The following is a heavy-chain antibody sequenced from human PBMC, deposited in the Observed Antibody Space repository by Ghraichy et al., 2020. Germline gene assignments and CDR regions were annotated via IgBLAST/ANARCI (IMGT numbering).Heavy chain of an antibody. CDR2: IYYSGTT. V-gene: IGHV4-30-2*01. D-gene: IGHD3-22*01. J-gene: IGHJ3*02. Sequence: SETLSLTCAVSNGSINSGSFSWSWIRQPPGKGLEWIGYIYYSGTTYYNPSLKSRVTISLDDSKNQFSLRLNSVTAADTAVYYCARAPYDDDGFYDDGFDIWGQGTMFTVSS. CDR3: ARAPYDDDGFYDDGFDI. CDR1: NGSINSGSFS.